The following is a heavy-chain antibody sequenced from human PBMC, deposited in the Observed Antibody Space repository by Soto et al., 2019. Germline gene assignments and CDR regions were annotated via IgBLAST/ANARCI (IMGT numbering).Heavy chain of an antibody. Sequence: QVQLQESGPGLVKPSETLSLTCTVSGGSISRYYWSWIRQPPGKGLEWIGHIYYSGSTNYNPSLKSRVTISVDTSKNQFSLKLSSVTAADTAVYYCARQSCSSTSCHSWVSWFDPWGQGTLVTVSS. CDR3: ARQSCSSTSCHSWVSWFDP. J-gene: IGHJ5*02. V-gene: IGHV4-59*08. D-gene: IGHD2-2*01. CDR1: GGSISRYY. CDR2: IYYSGST.